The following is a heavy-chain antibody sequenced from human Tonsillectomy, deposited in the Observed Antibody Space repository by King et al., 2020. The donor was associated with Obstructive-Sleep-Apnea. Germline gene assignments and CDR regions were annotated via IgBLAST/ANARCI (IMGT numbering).Heavy chain of an antibody. Sequence: VQLVESGGGVVQPGRSLRLSCTGPGFTFRGNAMHWVRQAPGKGLEWVAIISYDGSNKFYADSVKGRLTISRDNSKNTLYLQRNSLKPEDTAVYYCARDDDQLGGSGGEFEYWGQGTLVTVSS. V-gene: IGHV3-30-3*01. CDR1: GFTFRGNA. CDR3: ARDDDQLGGSGGEFEY. CDR2: ISYDGSNK. J-gene: IGHJ4*02. D-gene: IGHD3-10*01.